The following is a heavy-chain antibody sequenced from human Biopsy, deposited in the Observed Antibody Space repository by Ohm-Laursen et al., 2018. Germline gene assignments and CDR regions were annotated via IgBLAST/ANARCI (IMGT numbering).Heavy chain of an antibody. J-gene: IGHJ4*02. Sequence: GTLSLTCAVSGYSISSGYYWGWIRQPPGKGLEWIGSIYHSGSTYHNPSLKSRVTISVDTSKNQFSLKLSSVTAADTAGYYCARGQALKSFDYWGQGTLVTVSS. CDR3: ARGQALKSFDY. V-gene: IGHV4-38-2*01. CDR2: IYHSGST. CDR1: GYSISSGYY.